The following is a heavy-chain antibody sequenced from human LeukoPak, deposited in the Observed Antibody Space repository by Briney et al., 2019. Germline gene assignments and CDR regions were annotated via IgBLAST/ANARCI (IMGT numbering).Heavy chain of an antibody. Sequence: GGSLRLSCAASGFIFRNYAMSWVRQAPGKGLEWVSAITGSGDTTYYADSVKGRFTISRDNSKNTLYVEMNILRAEDTAVYYCASWGAYDFLTGNYVSDFWGQETLVTVSS. D-gene: IGHD3-9*01. V-gene: IGHV3-23*01. CDR3: ASWGAYDFLTGNYVSDF. J-gene: IGHJ4*02. CDR1: GFIFRNYA. CDR2: ITGSGDTT.